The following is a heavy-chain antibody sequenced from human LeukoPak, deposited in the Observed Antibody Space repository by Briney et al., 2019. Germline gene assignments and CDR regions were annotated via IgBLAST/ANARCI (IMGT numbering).Heavy chain of an antibody. Sequence: PGGSLRLSCAAFGFTFSSYWMSWVRQAPGKGLGWVANIKQDGSEKYYVDSVKGRFTISRDNAKYSLYLQMNSLRAEDTAVYYCARGKDYDFWSGYQAGFDYWGQGTLVTVSS. V-gene: IGHV3-7*01. J-gene: IGHJ4*02. CDR3: ARGKDYDFWSGYQAGFDY. CDR1: GFTFSSYW. CDR2: IKQDGSEK. D-gene: IGHD3-3*01.